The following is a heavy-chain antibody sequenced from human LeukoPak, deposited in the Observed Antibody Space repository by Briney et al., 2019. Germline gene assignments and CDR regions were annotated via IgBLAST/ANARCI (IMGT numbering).Heavy chain of an antibody. CDR2: ISGSGGST. Sequence: GGSLRLSCVASGFTFSSYAMSWVRQAPGKGLEWVSAISGSGGSTYYADSVKGRFTISRDNSKNTLYLQMNSLRAEDTAVYYCAKDLETKRITIFGVAPYYYGMDVWGQGTTVTVSS. CDR3: AKDLETKRITIFGVAPYYYGMDV. V-gene: IGHV3-23*01. J-gene: IGHJ6*02. CDR1: GFTFSSYA. D-gene: IGHD3-3*01.